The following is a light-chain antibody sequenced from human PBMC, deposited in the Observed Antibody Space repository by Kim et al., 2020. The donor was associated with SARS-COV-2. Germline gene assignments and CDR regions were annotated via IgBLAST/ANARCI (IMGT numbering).Light chain of an antibody. CDR2: QDN. CDR1: KLGDKY. V-gene: IGLV3-1*01. Sequence: SVSPGQTASITCSGDKLGDKYTCWYQQKPGQSPVLVIYQDNKRPSGIPERFSGSNSGNTATLTISGTQAMDEADYFCQAWDSSTVAFGGGTQLTVL. CDR3: QAWDSSTVA. J-gene: IGLJ2*01.